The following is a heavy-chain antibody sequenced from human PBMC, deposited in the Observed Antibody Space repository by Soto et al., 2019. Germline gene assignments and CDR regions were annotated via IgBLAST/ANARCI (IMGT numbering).Heavy chain of an antibody. CDR2: MNPNSGNT. CDR3: ARSLRYFDWLLLPPDY. Sequence: ASVKVSCKASGYTFTSYDINWVRQATGQGLEWMGWMNPNSGNTGYAQKFQGRVTMTRNTSISTAYMELSSLRSEDTAVYYCARSLRYFDWLLLPPDYGGQGTLVTVS. CDR1: GYTFTSYD. V-gene: IGHV1-8*01. J-gene: IGHJ4*02. D-gene: IGHD3-9*01.